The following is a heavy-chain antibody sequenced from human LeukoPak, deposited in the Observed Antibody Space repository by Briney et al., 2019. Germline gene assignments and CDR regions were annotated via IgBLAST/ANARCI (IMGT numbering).Heavy chain of an antibody. J-gene: IGHJ4*02. CDR1: GGSISSHY. V-gene: IGHV4-59*11. Sequence: SETLSLTCTVSGGSISSHYWSWIRQPPGKGLEWIGYIYYSGGTNYNPSLKSRVTISVDTSKNQFSLKLSSVTAADTAVYYCARADYSNLIDYWGQGTLVTVSS. CDR3: ARADYSNLIDY. D-gene: IGHD4-11*01. CDR2: IYYSGGT.